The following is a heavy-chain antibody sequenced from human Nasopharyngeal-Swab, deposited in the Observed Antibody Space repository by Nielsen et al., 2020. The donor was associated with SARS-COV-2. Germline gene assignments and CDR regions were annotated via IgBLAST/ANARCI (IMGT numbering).Heavy chain of an antibody. J-gene: IGHJ4*02. CDR2: ISYDGSNK. CDR1: GFTFSSYG. D-gene: IGHD6-13*01. Sequence: SCAASGFTFSSYGMHWVRQAPGKGLEWVAVISYDGSNKYYADSVKGRFTISRDNSKNTLYLQMNSLRAEDTAVYYCAKGVERAAEDYWGQGTLVTVSS. CDR3: AKGVERAAEDY. V-gene: IGHV3-30*18.